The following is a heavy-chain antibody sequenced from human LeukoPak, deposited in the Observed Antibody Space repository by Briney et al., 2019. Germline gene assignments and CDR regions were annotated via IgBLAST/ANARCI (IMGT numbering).Heavy chain of an antibody. D-gene: IGHD3-22*01. CDR2: IYYSGST. CDR3: ARGRDTYYYDSSGYYSPLYYYYDGMDV. J-gene: IGHJ6*02. Sequence: SETLSLTCTVSGGSISSYYWSWIRQPPGKGLEWIGYIYYSGSTNYNPSLKSRVTISVDTSKNQFSLKLSSVTAADTAVYYCARGRDTYYYDSSGYYSPLYYYYDGMDVWGQGTTVTVSS. V-gene: IGHV4-59*01. CDR1: GGSISSYY.